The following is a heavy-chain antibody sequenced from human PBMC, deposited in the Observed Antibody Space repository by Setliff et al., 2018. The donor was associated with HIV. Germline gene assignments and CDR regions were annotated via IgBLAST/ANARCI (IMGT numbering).Heavy chain of an antibody. CDR1: GYTFSNSW. Sequence: GESLKISCQGSGYTFSNSWIAWVRQMPGKGLEWMGIFYASDSNTKYSPSFQGQVTISADKSINTAYLQWSSLKASDTAMDYCARPPVTSGYYPDYFDSWGQGTLVTVSS. J-gene: IGHJ4*02. CDR2: FYASDSNT. D-gene: IGHD3-22*01. V-gene: IGHV5-51*01. CDR3: ARPPVTSGYYPDYFDS.